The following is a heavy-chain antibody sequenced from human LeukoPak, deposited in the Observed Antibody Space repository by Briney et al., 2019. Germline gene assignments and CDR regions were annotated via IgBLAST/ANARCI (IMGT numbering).Heavy chain of an antibody. J-gene: IGHJ4*02. V-gene: IGHV4-30-4*01. D-gene: IGHD3-10*01. CDR2: IYYSGST. CDR3: ARDLGSGSYSEYDY. CDR1: GGSISSGDYY. Sequence: SETLSLTCTVSGGSISSGDYYWSWIRQPPGKGLEWIGYIYYSGSTYYNPSLKSRVTISVDTSKNQFSLKLSSVTAADTAVYYCARDLGSGSYSEYDYWGQGTLVTVSS.